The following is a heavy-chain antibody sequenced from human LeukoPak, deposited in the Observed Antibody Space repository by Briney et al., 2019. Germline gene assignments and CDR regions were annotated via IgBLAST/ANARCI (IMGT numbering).Heavy chain of an antibody. D-gene: IGHD3-3*01. Sequence: SETLSLTCTVSGGSFGNYYWSWIRQPPGKGLEWIGYIYDSGTTNYNPSLKSRVTISVDTSKNQFSLKLSSVTAADTAVYYCARDRDGYYTFDYWGQGTLVTVSS. CDR2: IYDSGTT. V-gene: IGHV4-59*12. CDR3: ARDRDGYYTFDY. J-gene: IGHJ4*02. CDR1: GGSFGNYY.